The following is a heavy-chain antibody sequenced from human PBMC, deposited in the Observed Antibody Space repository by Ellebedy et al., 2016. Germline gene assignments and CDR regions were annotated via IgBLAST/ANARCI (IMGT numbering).Heavy chain of an antibody. CDR2: ISSTSSTI. J-gene: IGHJ4*02. Sequence: GGSLRLSCAASGFTFSTYSMNWVRRAPGKGLEWVSYISSTSSTIYYADSVKGRFTISRDNAKNSLHLQMNSLRDEDTAVYSCARVIRGSGTYYFDFWGQGTLVTVSS. CDR3: ARVIRGSGTYYFDF. V-gene: IGHV3-48*02. D-gene: IGHD3-10*01. CDR1: GFTFSTYS.